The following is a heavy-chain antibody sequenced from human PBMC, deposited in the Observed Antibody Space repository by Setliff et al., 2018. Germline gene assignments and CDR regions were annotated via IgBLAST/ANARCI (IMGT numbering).Heavy chain of an antibody. V-gene: IGHV1-2*02. D-gene: IGHD3-10*01. CDR1: GYTFINSV. CDR3: LFWLAESASDY. CDR2: IEPKSGDA. J-gene: IGHJ4*01. Sequence: ASVKVSCKASGYTFINSVISWVRQAPGQGLEWMGWIEPKSGDANYAQKLQGRVTMTRDMSVSTAYMELTRLSSDDTAMYYCLFWLAESASDYWGLGTPVTAPQ.